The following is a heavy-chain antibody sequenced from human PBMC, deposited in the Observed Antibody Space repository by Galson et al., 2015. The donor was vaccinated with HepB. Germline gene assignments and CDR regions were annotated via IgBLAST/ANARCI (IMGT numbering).Heavy chain of an antibody. V-gene: IGHV3-30*02. CDR2: IQYNGSKT. J-gene: IGHJ4*02. Sequence: SLRLSCAASGFTFSNYGMHWVRQAPGKGLEWVAYIQYNGSKTYYVDSVKGRITISRDNSKNTLYLQMNTLRAEDTAVYYCAKDIYYDILTGYSLGAHFDHWGQGILVTVSS. D-gene: IGHD3-9*01. CDR1: GFTFSNYG. CDR3: AKDIYYDILTGYSLGAHFDH.